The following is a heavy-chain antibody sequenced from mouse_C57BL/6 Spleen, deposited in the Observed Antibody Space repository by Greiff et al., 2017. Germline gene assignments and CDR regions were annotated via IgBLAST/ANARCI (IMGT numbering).Heavy chain of an antibody. Sequence: QVQLQQPGAELVRPGSSVKLSCKASGYTFTSYWMDWVKQRPGQGLEWIGNIYPSDSETHYNQKFKDKATLTVDKSSSTAYMQLSSLTSEDSAVYYCAREGYYGSSVYFDYWGQGTTLTVSS. CDR2: IYPSDSET. V-gene: IGHV1-61*01. J-gene: IGHJ2*01. D-gene: IGHD1-1*01. CDR3: AREGYYGSSVYFDY. CDR1: GYTFTSYW.